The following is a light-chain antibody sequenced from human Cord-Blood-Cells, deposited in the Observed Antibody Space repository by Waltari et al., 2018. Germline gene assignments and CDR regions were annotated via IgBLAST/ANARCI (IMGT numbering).Light chain of an antibody. Sequence: DIQMTQSPSSLSASVGDRVTITYQASQDISNYLNWYQQKPGKAPKLLIYDASNLETGVPSRFSGSGSVTDFTVPHSSLQPEDIATYYCQQYDNLPPLTFGGGTKVEIK. CDR2: DAS. V-gene: IGKV1-33*01. J-gene: IGKJ4*01. CDR1: QDISNY. CDR3: QQYDNLPPLT.